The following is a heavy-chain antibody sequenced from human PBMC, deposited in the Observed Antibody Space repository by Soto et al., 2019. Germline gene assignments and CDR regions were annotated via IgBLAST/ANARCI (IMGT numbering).Heavy chain of an antibody. Sequence: TLSLTCAVSGGSISSGGYSWSWIRQPPGKGLEWIGYIYHSGSTYYNPSLKSRVTISVDRSKNQFSLKLSSVTAADTAVYYCARVIGHYDFWSGYTSGHYFDYWGQGTLVTVSS. CDR1: GGSISSGGYS. V-gene: IGHV4-30-2*01. J-gene: IGHJ4*02. D-gene: IGHD3-3*01. CDR3: ARVIGHYDFWSGYTSGHYFDY. CDR2: IYHSGST.